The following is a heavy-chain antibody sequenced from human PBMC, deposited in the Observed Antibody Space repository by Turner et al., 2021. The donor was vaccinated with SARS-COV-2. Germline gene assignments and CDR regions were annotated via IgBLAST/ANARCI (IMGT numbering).Heavy chain of an antibody. J-gene: IGHJ6*02. D-gene: IGHD5-12*01. CDR1: GGSISSSSYY. V-gene: IGHV4-39*02. Sequence: QLQLQESGPGLVKPSETLSLTCTVPGGSISSSSYYWGWIRQPPGKGLEWIGGIYYSGSTYYNPSLKSRVTISVDTSKNQFSLKLSSVTAADTAVYYCATEMATISRYYYYGMDVWGQGTTVTVSS. CDR3: ATEMATISRYYYYGMDV. CDR2: IYYSGST.